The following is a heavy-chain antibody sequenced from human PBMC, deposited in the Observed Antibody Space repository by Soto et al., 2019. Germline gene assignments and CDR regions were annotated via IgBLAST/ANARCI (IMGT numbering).Heavy chain of an antibody. D-gene: IGHD1-26*01. Sequence: QVQLVESGGGVVQPGRSLRLSCAASGFTFSSYGMHWVRQAPGKGLEWVAVIWYDGTYKYYADSVKGRFTISRDNSKNTLYLQMNSLRAEDTAVYYCAKRAVSGSSYGIDSWGQGTLVTVSS. CDR1: GFTFSSYG. CDR2: IWYDGTYK. J-gene: IGHJ4*02. CDR3: AKRAVSGSSYGIDS. V-gene: IGHV3-33*06.